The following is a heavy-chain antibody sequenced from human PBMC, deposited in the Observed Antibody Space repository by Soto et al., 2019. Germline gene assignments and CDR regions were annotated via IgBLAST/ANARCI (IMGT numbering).Heavy chain of an antibody. CDR3: ARGYCSSTSCYFFDY. CDR1: GGSVSSGSYY. V-gene: IGHV4-61*01. D-gene: IGHD2-2*01. Sequence: SETLSLTCPFSGGSVSSGSYYWSGIRHPPGKGLEWIGYIYYSGSTNYNPSLKSRVTISVDTSKNQFSLKLSSVTAADTAVYYCARGYCSSTSCYFFDYWGQGTLVTVSS. CDR2: IYYSGST. J-gene: IGHJ4*02.